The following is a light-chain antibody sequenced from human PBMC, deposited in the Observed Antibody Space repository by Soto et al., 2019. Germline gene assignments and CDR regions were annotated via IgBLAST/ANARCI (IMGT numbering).Light chain of an antibody. CDR3: SSYAGSNILV. CDR2: EVS. CDR1: SSDVGGYDY. J-gene: IGLJ2*01. Sequence: QSVLTQPPSASGSPGQSVTISCTGTSSDVGGYDYVSWYQQHPGKAPKLMFYEVSKRPSGVPDRFSGSKSGNTASLTVSGPRVEDGANYYCSSYAGSNILVFGGGTKLTVL. V-gene: IGLV2-8*01.